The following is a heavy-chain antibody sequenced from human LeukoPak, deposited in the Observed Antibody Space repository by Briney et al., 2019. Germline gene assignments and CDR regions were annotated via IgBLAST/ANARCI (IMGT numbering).Heavy chain of an antibody. Sequence: ASVKVSCKASGYTLTELSMHWVRQAPGKGLEWMGGFDPEDGETIYAQKFQGRVTMTEDTSTDTAYMELNTLRVEDTAVYYCAKAWPAAGTFDSWGQGSLVTVSS. D-gene: IGHD6-13*01. CDR2: FDPEDGET. CDR1: GYTLTELS. V-gene: IGHV1-24*01. J-gene: IGHJ4*02. CDR3: AKAWPAAGTFDS.